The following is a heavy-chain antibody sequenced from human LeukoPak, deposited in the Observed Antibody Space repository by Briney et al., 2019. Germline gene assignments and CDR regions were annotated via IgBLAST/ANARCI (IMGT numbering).Heavy chain of an antibody. CDR2: IRKEVNGYST. D-gene: IGHD1-1*01. J-gene: IGHJ4*02. CDR1: GFTFSSHY. Sequence: GETLTLTCAASGFTFSSHYMDWVRQAPGKGLECVARIRKEVNGYSTEYAASVKGGFTISRDDSRNSMFLQMSNLKTEDTAVYYCSRGDPSGTTDFDNWGQGTLVTVSS. CDR3: SRGDPSGTTDFDN. V-gene: IGHV3-72*01.